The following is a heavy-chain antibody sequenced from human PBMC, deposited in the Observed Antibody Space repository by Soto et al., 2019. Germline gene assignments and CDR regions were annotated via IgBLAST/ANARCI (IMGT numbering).Heavy chain of an antibody. V-gene: IGHV4-39*01. J-gene: IGHJ5*02. CDR2: ICYSGTT. CDR3: ARRLVGTPPRT. CDR1: GGSITSNSCY. Sequence: PSETLSLTCTVSGGSITSNSCYWGWTRQPPGKGLEWIGSICYSGTTYYNPSLRSRVTISVDASKNQFSLKLNSVTAADTAVYYCARRLVGTPPRTWGQGMLVTVSS. D-gene: IGHD1-26*01.